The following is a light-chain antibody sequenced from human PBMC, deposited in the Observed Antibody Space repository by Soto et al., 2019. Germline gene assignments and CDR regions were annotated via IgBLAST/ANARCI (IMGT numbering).Light chain of an antibody. Sequence: EIQLTQSPSTLSSSLGERVTLTCRANQAISVYLAWFQQQPGKVPKLLIYAASALQAGVPSRFSGSGSGTDFTLTISRLHPEDIATYCWQRNNSAPHTFGGGTKVEI. CDR1: QAISVY. V-gene: IGKV1-27*01. CDR2: AAS. CDR3: QRNNSAPHT. J-gene: IGKJ4*01.